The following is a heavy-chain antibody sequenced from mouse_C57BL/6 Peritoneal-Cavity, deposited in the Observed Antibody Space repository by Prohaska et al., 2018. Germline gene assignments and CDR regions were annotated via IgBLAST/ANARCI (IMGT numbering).Heavy chain of an antibody. J-gene: IGHJ1*03. CDR3: EREGLGRSWYVDV. V-gene: IGHV1-53*01. D-gene: IGHD4-1*01. CDR2: INPSNGGT. CDR1: GYTFTSYW. Sequence: QVQLQQPGTELVKPGASVKLSCKASGYTFTSYWMHWVKQRPGQGLEWIGNINPSNGGTNYNEKFKSKATLTVDKSDSTAYMQVSSLTSEDSAVYYCEREGLGRSWYVDVWGTGTTVTVSS.